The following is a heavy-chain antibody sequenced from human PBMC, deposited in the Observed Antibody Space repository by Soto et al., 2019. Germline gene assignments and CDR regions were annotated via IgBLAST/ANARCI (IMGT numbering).Heavy chain of an antibody. D-gene: IGHD3-22*01. CDR2: ISYDGGNK. CDR3: ARDGWLYYDSTSQGMDV. Sequence: GGSLRLSCAASGFTFFNYAIHFFRQSPGKWLEWVAVISYDGGNKNHADSVKGRFTISRDNSKNTLFLQMNNLRAEDTAVYYCARDGWLYYDSTSQGMDVWGQGTTVTVSS. J-gene: IGHJ6*02. CDR1: GFTFFNYA. V-gene: IGHV3-30-3*01.